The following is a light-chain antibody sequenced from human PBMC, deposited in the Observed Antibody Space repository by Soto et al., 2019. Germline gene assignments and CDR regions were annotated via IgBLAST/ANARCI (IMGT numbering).Light chain of an antibody. V-gene: IGLV1-44*01. Sequence: QSVLTQPPSASGTPGQRVTISCSGSSSNIGSNTVNWYQQLPGTAPKLLIYSNNQPPSGVPDRFSGSKSGTSASLAISGLQSEDEADYYCAAWDDSLNVYVFGTGTKLTVL. CDR1: SSNIGSNT. CDR3: AAWDDSLNVYV. CDR2: SNN. J-gene: IGLJ1*01.